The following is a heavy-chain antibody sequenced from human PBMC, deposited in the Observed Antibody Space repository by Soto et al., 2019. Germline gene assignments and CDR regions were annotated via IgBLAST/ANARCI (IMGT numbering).Heavy chain of an antibody. CDR2: IVVGSGNT. CDR1: GFTFTSSA. V-gene: IGHV1-58*02. D-gene: IGHD4-17*01. J-gene: IGHJ6*02. CDR3: AADAHDYGDYISYYYYGMDV. Sequence: SVKVSCKASGFTFTSSAMQWVRQARGQRLEWIGWIVVGSGNTNYAQKFQERVTITRDMSTSTAYMELSSLRSEDTAVYYCAADAHDYGDYISYYYYGMDVWGQGTTVTVSS.